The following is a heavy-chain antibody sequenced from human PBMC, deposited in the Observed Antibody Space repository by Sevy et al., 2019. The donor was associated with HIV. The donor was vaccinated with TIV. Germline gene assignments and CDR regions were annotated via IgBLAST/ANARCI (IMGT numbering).Heavy chain of an antibody. J-gene: IGHJ5*02. Sequence: ASVKVSCKASGYTFTSYDINWVRQATGQGLEWMGWMNPNSGNIGYAQKFQGRVTMTSNTSISTAYMELSSLRSEDTAVYYWARGDLEGYGDYGASEGRGWFDPWGQGTLVTVSS. CDR1: GYTFTSYD. CDR2: MNPNSGNI. D-gene: IGHD4-17*01. CDR3: ARGDLEGYGDYGASEGRGWFDP. V-gene: IGHV1-8*01.